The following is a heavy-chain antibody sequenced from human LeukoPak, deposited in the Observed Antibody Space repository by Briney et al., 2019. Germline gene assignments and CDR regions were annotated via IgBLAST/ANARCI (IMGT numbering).Heavy chain of an antibody. CDR2: IYPGDSDT. CDR3: ARRIPAAGYFDY. D-gene: IGHD6-13*01. Sequence: GESLKIYCKGSGYTFTNYWIAWVRQMPGKGLEWMGIIYPGDSDTRYSPSFQGQVTISADKSISTAYLQWDSLKASDTAIYYCARRIPAAGYFDYWGQGIPVTVSS. J-gene: IGHJ4*02. CDR1: GYTFTNYW. V-gene: IGHV5-51*01.